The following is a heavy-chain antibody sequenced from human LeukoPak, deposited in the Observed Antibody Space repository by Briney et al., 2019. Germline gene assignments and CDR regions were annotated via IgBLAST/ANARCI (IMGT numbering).Heavy chain of an antibody. CDR3: TTVRHLPDY. J-gene: IGHJ4*02. Sequence: GGSLRLSCAASGFTFSDYYMSWIRQAPGKGLEWVSYISSSGSTICYAGSVKGRFTISRDNAKNSLYLQMNSLRAEDTAVYYCTTVRHLPDYWGQGTLVTVSS. CDR2: ISSSGSTI. CDR1: GFTFSDYY. V-gene: IGHV3-11*04.